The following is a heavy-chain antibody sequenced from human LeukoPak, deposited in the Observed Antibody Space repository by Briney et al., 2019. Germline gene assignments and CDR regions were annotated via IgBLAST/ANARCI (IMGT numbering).Heavy chain of an antibody. CDR2: ISWDGGST. J-gene: IGHJ3*02. CDR3: AKAVYGGIDDAFDI. D-gene: IGHD4-23*01. CDR1: GFTFDDYA. V-gene: IGHV3-43D*03. Sequence: GGSLRLSCAASGFTFDDYAMHWVRQAPGKGLEWVSLISWDGGSTYYADSVKGRFTISRDNSKDSLYLQMNSLRAEDTALYYCAKAVYGGIDDAFDIWGQGTMVTVSS.